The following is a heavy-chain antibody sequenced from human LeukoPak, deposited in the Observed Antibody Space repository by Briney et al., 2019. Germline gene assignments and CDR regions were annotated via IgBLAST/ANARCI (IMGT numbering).Heavy chain of an antibody. CDR2: ISLDGSSI. J-gene: IGHJ5*02. CDR1: GFTFSDYY. D-gene: IGHD4-17*01. V-gene: IGHV3-11*01. CDR3: AREKMTTVNWFDP. Sequence: PGGSLRLSCAASGFTFSDYYMSWIRQAPGKGLEWVSYISLDGSSIYYADSVKGRFTISRDNAKNSLYLQMNSLRPEDTAVYYCAREKMTTVNWFDPWGQGTLVTVSS.